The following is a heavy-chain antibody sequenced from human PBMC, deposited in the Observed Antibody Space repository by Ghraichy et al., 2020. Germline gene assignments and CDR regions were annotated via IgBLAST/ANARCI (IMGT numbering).Heavy chain of an antibody. V-gene: IGHV3-7*03. Sequence: GGSLRLSCAASGFTFSSYWMSWVRQAPGKGMEWVANIKQDGSEKYYVDSVKGRFTISRDNAKNSLYLQMNSLRAEDTAVYYCARDRTRPLDFWSGYLDYWGQGTLVTVSS. D-gene: IGHD3-3*01. CDR1: GFTFSSYW. CDR3: ARDRTRPLDFWSGYLDY. J-gene: IGHJ4*02. CDR2: IKQDGSEK.